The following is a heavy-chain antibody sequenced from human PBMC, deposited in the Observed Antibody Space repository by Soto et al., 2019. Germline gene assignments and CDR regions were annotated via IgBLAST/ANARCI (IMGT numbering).Heavy chain of an antibody. D-gene: IGHD3-3*01. J-gene: IGHJ4*02. CDR3: ARVLGVAKGDY. V-gene: IGHV1-3*01. Sequence: ASVKVSCTASGCTFTSYAIHWVRQAPGQRLEWMGWINAGNGNTKYSQKFQGRVTITRDTSASTAYMELSSLRSQDTAVYYCARVLGVAKGDYWGQGTLVTVSS. CDR2: INAGNGNT. CDR1: GCTFTSYA.